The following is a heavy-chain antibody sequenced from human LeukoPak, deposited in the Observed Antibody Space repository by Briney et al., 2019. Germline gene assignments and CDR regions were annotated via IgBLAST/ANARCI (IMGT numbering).Heavy chain of an antibody. CDR2: INSDGSST. Sequence: GGSLRLSCAASGFTFSSYWMHWVRQAPGKGLLWVSRINSDGSSTYYADSVRGRFTISRDNSKNTLYLQMNSLRAEDTAVYYCAKSPRRIAVAGTPNWFDPWGQGTLVTVSS. J-gene: IGHJ5*02. CDR1: GFTFSSYW. V-gene: IGHV3-74*01. CDR3: AKSPRRIAVAGTPNWFDP. D-gene: IGHD6-19*01.